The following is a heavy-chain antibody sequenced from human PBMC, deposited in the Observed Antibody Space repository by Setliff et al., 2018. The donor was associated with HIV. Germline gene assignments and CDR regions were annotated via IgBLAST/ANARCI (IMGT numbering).Heavy chain of an antibody. CDR2: IWPDDSDT. CDR1: RYSFTNYW. D-gene: IGHD3-3*01. J-gene: IGHJ4*02. V-gene: IGHV5-51*01. Sequence: PGESPKISCKGSRYSFTNYWVGWVRQMPANGLEWMGLIWPDDSDTIYSPSFQGQVTMSVDKSISTAYLQWSSLKAPDTAMYYCARLSKYYDFWTPDSWGQGTLVTVS. CDR3: ARLSKYYDFWTPDS.